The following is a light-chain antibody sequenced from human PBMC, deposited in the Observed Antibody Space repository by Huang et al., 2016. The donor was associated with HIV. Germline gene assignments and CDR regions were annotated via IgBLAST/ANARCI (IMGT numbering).Light chain of an antibody. CDR1: QSVSSTF. Sequence: EIVLTQSPGTLSLSPGERATLSCRASQSVSSTFLAVYQQKPGQAPRLLIYGASNRATGIPDRFSGSGSGTDFTLTISRLEPEDFAVYHCQQYDSSPMYTFGQGTKLEIK. J-gene: IGKJ2*01. V-gene: IGKV3-20*01. CDR2: GAS. CDR3: QQYDSSPMYT.